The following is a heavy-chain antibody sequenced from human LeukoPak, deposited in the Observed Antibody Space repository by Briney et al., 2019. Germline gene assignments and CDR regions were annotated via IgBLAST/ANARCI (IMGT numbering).Heavy chain of an antibody. CDR1: GFSYNRYS. CDR3: ARDQGYSYGYESYYYYGMDV. Sequence: KTGGSLTLSCTPSGFSYNRYSMNWARQAPGEGREGVSSIISRSSYIYYADSVQGRFTISRDNARNSLYLQMNSLRAEDTAVFYCARDQGYSYGYESYYYYGMDVWGQGTTVTVSS. V-gene: IGHV3-21*01. CDR2: IISRSSYI. D-gene: IGHD5-18*01. J-gene: IGHJ6*02.